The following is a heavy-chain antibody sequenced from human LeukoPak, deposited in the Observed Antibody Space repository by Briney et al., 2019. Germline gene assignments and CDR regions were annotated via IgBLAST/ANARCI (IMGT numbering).Heavy chain of an antibody. D-gene: IGHD6-13*01. J-gene: IGHJ4*02. CDR1: GYTFTSYY. CDR2: INPSGGST. Sequence: GASVKVSCKASGYTFTSYYMHWVRQAPGQGLEWMGIINPSGGSTIYAQKFQGRVTMTEDTSTDTAYMELSSLRSEDAAVYYCATDWGSSWFDYWGQGTLVTVSS. CDR3: ATDWGSSWFDY. V-gene: IGHV1-46*01.